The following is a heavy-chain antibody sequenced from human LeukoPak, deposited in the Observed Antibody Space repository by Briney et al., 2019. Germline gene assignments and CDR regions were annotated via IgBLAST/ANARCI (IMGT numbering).Heavy chain of an antibody. D-gene: IGHD2-15*01. Sequence: SETLSLTCTVSGGSISSYYWSGIRQPPGKGLEWIGYIYYSGSTNYTPSLKSRVTISVDTSKNQFSLKLSSVTAADTAVYYCARYCSGGSCAPDAFDIWGQGTMVTVSS. V-gene: IGHV4-59*08. CDR3: ARYCSGGSCAPDAFDI. J-gene: IGHJ3*02. CDR1: GGSISSYY. CDR2: IYYSGST.